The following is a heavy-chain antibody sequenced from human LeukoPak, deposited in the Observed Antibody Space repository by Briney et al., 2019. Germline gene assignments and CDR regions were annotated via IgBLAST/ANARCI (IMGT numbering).Heavy chain of an antibody. CDR1: GYTFTSYY. CDR2: INPSGGST. V-gene: IGHV1-46*01. J-gene: IGHJ4*02. Sequence: GAPVKVSCKASGYTFTSYYIHWVRQAPGQGLEWMGIINPSGGSTSYAQTFQGRVTMTRDTSTSTVYMGLSSLRPEDTAVYYCAKGTSPNDYWGQGTLVTVSS. CDR3: AKGTSPNDY.